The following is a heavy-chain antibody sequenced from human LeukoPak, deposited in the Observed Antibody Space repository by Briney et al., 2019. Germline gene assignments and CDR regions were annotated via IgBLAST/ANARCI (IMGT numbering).Heavy chain of an antibody. CDR1: GGSISSGDYY. Sequence: PSETLSLTCTVPGGSISSGDYYWSWIRQPPGKGLEWIGYIYYSGSTYYNPSLKSRVTISVDTSKNQFSLKLSSVTAADTAVYYCARGGDIVVVPAAPHYYGVDVWGKGTTVTVSS. CDR3: ARGGDIVVVPAAPHYYGVDV. CDR2: IYYSGST. J-gene: IGHJ6*04. V-gene: IGHV4-30-4*01. D-gene: IGHD2-2*01.